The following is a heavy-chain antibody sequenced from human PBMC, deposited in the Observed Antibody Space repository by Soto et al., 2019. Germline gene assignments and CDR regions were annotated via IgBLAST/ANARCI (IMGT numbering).Heavy chain of an antibody. J-gene: IGHJ4*02. V-gene: IGHV4-59*08. CDR2: IYYSGST. D-gene: IGHD3-10*01. CDR1: GGSISSYY. CDR3: ARRVPANTYYYGSGSFFDY. Sequence: SETLSLTCTVSGGSISSYYWSWIRQPPGKGLEWIGYIYYSGSTNYNPSLKSRVTISVDTSKNQFSLKLSSVTAADTAVYYCARRVPANTYYYGSGSFFDYWGKGTLVTVSS.